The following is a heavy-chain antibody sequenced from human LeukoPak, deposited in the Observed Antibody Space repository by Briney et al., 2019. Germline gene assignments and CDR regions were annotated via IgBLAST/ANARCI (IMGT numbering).Heavy chain of an antibody. D-gene: IGHD3/OR15-3a*01. CDR2: INHSGST. CDR1: GGSISSYY. V-gene: IGHV4-34*01. CDR3: ARHTGTGANFDY. J-gene: IGHJ4*02. Sequence: SETLSLTCTVSGGSISSYYWSWIRQPPGKGLEWIGEINHSGSTNYNPSLKGRVTISVDTSKNQFSLKLSSVTAADTAVYYCARHTGTGANFDYWGQGTLVTVSS.